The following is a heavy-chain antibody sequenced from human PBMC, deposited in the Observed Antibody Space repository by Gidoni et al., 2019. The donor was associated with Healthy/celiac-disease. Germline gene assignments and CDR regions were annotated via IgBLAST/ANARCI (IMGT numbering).Heavy chain of an antibody. Sequence: EVQLLESGGGLVQPGGSLRLSCAASGFPFSSYAMSWVRQAPGKGLEWVSAISGSGGSTYYAESVKGRFTISRDNSKNTLYLQMKSLRAEDTAVYYCAKDPGYGDYVVNFDYWGQGTLVTVSS. D-gene: IGHD4-17*01. CDR2: ISGSGGST. V-gene: IGHV3-23*01. J-gene: IGHJ4*02. CDR3: AKDPGYGDYVVNFDY. CDR1: GFPFSSYA.